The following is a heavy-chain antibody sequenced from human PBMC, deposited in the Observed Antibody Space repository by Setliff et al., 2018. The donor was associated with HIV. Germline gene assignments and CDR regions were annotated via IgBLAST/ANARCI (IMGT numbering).Heavy chain of an antibody. J-gene: IGHJ6*02. CDR2: IYGGGTT. V-gene: IGHV3-53*05. Sequence: PGGSLRLSCAASGFTVSSNYMSWVRQVPGKGLEWVSVIYGGGTTHYADSVKGRFTISRDNSKNTVYLQMNSLSTEDTALYYCAKEHWGSNWSGLGVWGQGTTVTVSS. CDR3: AKEHWGSNWSGLGV. D-gene: IGHD6-13*01. CDR1: GFTVSSNY.